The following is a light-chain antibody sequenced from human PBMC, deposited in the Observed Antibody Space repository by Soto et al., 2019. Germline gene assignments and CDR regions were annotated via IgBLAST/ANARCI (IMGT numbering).Light chain of an antibody. Sequence: EIVLTQSPGTLSVSPGERATLSCLASQSISSNYLAWYQQKPGQAPSLLIYGSSSRATGIPDRFSGSGSGTDFTLTISRVEPEYSAIYYCQQYGSWTFGQGTKVEIK. CDR1: QSISSNY. CDR3: QQYGSWT. V-gene: IGKV3-20*01. J-gene: IGKJ1*01. CDR2: GSS.